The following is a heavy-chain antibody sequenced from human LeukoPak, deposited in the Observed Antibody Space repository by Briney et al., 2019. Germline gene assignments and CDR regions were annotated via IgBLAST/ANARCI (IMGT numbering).Heavy chain of an antibody. CDR2: INSDGSIT. V-gene: IGHV3-74*01. Sequence: GGSLRLSCAASGCTFSSYSMNWVRQAPGKGLVWVSHINSDGSITSYADSVKGRFTISRDNAKNTLYLQMNSLRAEDTAVYYCARDAVDTANAVWGQGTTVTVSS. CDR1: GCTFSSYS. D-gene: IGHD5-18*01. J-gene: IGHJ6*02. CDR3: ARDAVDTANAV.